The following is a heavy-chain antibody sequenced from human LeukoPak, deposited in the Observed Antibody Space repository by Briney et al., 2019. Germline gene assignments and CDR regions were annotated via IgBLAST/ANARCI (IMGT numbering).Heavy chain of an antibody. CDR3: AGFTQYYDFWSGAFDI. V-gene: IGHV4-30-4*02. CDR1: GGSISSGDYY. D-gene: IGHD3-3*01. J-gene: IGHJ3*02. CDR2: IYYSGST. Sequence: PSETLSLTCTVSGGSISSGDYYWSWIRQPPGKGLEWIGYIYYSGSTYYNPSLKSRVTISVDTSKNQFSLKLSSVTAADTAVYYCAGFTQYYDFWSGAFDIWGQGTMVTVSS.